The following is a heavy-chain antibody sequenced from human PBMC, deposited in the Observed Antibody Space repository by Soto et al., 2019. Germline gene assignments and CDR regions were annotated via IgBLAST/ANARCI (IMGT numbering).Heavy chain of an antibody. D-gene: IGHD2-2*01. CDR3: ATSGCIGISCYGRGMPS. Sequence: QVQVVQSGAEVKKPGASVKVSCKVSGRPLSDLSMHWVRQAPGKGLEWLGGFDPEDGDTVYAQKFQVRVTTTXDXSXDSXSLELRSLRSDDTAVYFCATSGCIGISCYGRGMPSWGQGTLVTVSS. CDR1: GRPLSDLS. V-gene: IGHV1-24*01. J-gene: IGHJ5*02. CDR2: FDPEDGDT.